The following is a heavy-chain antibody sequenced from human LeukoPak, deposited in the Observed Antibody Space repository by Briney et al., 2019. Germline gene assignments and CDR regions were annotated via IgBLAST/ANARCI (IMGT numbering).Heavy chain of an antibody. CDR2: IHPSGST. V-gene: IGHV4-4*09. D-gene: IGHD7-27*01. Sequence: SETLSLTCTVTGGFISSNHWSWIRPPPGKELEWFGYIHPSGSTNYNPSLKSRVSISLDTSRNQFSLKLTSVTAADTAVYYCARRGNWGFFDYWGQGILVSVSS. CDR1: GGFISSNH. CDR3: ARRGNWGFFDY. J-gene: IGHJ4*02.